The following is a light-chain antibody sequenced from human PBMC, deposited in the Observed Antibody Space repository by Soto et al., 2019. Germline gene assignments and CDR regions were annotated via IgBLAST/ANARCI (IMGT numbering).Light chain of an antibody. CDR2: GSS. CDR3: QQYGSSSPIT. V-gene: IGKV3-20*01. CDR1: QSVSSTY. Sequence: EIVLTQSPGTLSLSAGERATLSCRASQSVSSTYLAWYQQKPGQAPRLLIYGSSSSTTGIPDRFSGSGSGTDFTLTISRLEPEDFAVYYCQQYGSSSPITFGQGTRLEIK. J-gene: IGKJ5*01.